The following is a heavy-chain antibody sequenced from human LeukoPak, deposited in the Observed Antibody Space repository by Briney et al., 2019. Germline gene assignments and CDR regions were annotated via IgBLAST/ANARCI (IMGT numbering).Heavy chain of an antibody. CDR3: AREGPDGYDPTWVVY. D-gene: IGHD5-12*01. CDR2: INHSGST. CDR1: GGSFSGYY. J-gene: IGHJ4*02. V-gene: IGHV4-34*01. Sequence: SETLSLTCAVYGGSFSGYYWSWIRQPPGKGLEWIGEINHSGSTNYNPSLKSRVTISVDTSKNQFSLKLSSVTAADTAVYYCAREGPDGYDPTWVVYWGQGTVVTVSS.